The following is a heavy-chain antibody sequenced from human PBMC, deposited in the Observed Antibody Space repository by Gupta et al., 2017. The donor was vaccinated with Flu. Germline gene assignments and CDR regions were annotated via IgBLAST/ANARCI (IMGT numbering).Heavy chain of an antibody. J-gene: IGHJ4*02. CDR2: ITHRGGT. Sequence: VSVGSFSGYYWTWLRQPPGKGLEWIGEITHRGGTNYNPSLNSRVTISLDRSKNQLSLKLTSVTAADTAVYYCARGRNPLYWGQGTPVTVSS. CDR1: VGSFSGYY. CDR3: ARGRNPLY. V-gene: IGHV4-34*01.